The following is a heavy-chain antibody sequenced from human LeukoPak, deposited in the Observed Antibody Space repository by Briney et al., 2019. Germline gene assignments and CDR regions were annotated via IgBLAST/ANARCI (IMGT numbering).Heavy chain of an antibody. CDR3: ARPSEMYSSETTYYYYYGMDV. Sequence: GGSLRLSCAASGFTFSNYAMSWVRQAPGKGLEWVSAISGSGGSTYYADSVKGRFTISRDNSKNTLYVQMNSLRAEDTAVYYCARPSEMYSSETTYYYYYGMDVWGQGTTVTVSS. CDR1: GFTFSNYA. CDR2: ISGSGGST. D-gene: IGHD6-19*01. J-gene: IGHJ6*02. V-gene: IGHV3-23*01.